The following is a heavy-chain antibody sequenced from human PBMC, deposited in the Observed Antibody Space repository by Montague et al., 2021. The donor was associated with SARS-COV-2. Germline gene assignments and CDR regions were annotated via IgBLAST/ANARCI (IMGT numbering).Heavy chain of an antibody. CDR3: ARAQNICFIANCVNYFDL. J-gene: IGHJ4*02. V-gene: IGHV4-59*01. CDR2: VHYIGST. Sequence: SETLSLTCEVSGGSIRSYYWSWIRQSPGKGLEWIGYVHYIGSTKYNPSLKTRVTLSLDTPKNHFSLRLNSAAAADTAVYYCARAQNICFIANCVNYFDLWGLGALVTVSS. D-gene: IGHD1-1*01. CDR1: GGSIRSYY.